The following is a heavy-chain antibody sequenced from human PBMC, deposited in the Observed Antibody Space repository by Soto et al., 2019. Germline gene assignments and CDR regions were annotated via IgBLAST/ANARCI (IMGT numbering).Heavy chain of an antibody. J-gene: IGHJ6*02. CDR1: GDSISSSSHY. CDR2: IYYAGST. Sequence: PSETLSLTCTVSGDSISSSSHYWGWIRQPPGKGLQWIASIYYAGSTYYNPSLRSRVTISVDTSKNQFSLKLSSVTAADTAVYYCAREGLTGTIGLYYYYAMDVWGQGTTVTVSS. CDR3: AREGLTGTIGLYYYYAMDV. V-gene: IGHV4-39*07. D-gene: IGHD1-7*01.